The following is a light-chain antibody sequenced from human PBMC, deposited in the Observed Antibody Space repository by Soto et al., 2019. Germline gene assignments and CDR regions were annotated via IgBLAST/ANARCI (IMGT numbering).Light chain of an antibody. CDR1: QSVRDN. V-gene: IGKV3-15*01. CDR2: GAS. CDR3: QHYNSWPPL. Sequence: EIGMTQSPATLSVSPGEKATLSCRASQSVRDNLAWYQQKPGQAPRLLIYGASTRVTGIPARFSGSGSGTEFTLTISSLQSEDFAVYYCQHYNSWPPLFGPGTKVDIK. J-gene: IGKJ3*01.